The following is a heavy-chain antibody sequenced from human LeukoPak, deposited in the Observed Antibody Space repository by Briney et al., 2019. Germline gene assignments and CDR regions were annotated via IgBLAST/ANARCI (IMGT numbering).Heavy chain of an antibody. Sequence: SETLSLTCTVSGGSISNYYWSWIRQPPGKGLEWIGYIYYSGSTNYNPSLKSRVTISVDTSKNQFSLKLSSVTAADTAVYYCARGGLKQWLVNRFDPWGQGTLVTVSS. D-gene: IGHD6-19*01. V-gene: IGHV4-59*01. CDR1: GGSISNYY. J-gene: IGHJ5*02. CDR2: IYYSGST. CDR3: ARGGLKQWLVNRFDP.